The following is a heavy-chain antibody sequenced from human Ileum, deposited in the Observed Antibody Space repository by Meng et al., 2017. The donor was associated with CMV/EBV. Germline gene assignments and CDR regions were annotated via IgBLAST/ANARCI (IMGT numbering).Heavy chain of an antibody. D-gene: IGHD3-22*01. V-gene: IGHV3-21*01. CDR3: ASPYDDAGYYSGY. CDR2: ISSNSKYI. Sequence: GGSLRLSCAASGFTFSSYSMNWVRQAAGKGLEWVSSISSNSKYIYYPDSMRDRFTVSRDNAKNSLYLQMSSLRAEDTAVYYCASPYDDAGYYSGYWGQGTLVTVSS. J-gene: IGHJ4*02. CDR1: GFTFSSYS.